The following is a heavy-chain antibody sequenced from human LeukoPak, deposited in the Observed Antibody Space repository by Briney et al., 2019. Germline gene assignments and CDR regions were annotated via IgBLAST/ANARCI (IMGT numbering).Heavy chain of an antibody. D-gene: IGHD6-13*01. CDR3: ARHRIAAAGRFDY. V-gene: IGHV4-61*08. CDR2: IYYSGST. Sequence: SQTLSLTCAVSGGSISSGGYSWSWIRQPPGKGLEWIGYIYYSGSTNYNPSLKSRVTISVDTSKNQFSLKLSSVTAADTAVYYCARHRIAAAGRFDYWGQGTLVTVSS. J-gene: IGHJ4*02. CDR1: GGSISSGGYS.